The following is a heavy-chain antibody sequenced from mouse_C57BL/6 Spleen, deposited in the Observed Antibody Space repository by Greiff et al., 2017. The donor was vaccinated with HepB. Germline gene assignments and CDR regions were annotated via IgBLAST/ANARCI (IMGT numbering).Heavy chain of an antibody. CDR3: ARSHDYDNYYAMDY. CDR2: INPYNGDT. CDR1: GYSFTGYF. Sequence: EVQLQQSGPELVKPGDSVKISCKASGYSFTGYFMNWVMQSHGKSLEWIGRINPYNGDTFYNQKFKGKATLTVDKSSSTAHMELRSLTSEDSAVYYCARSHDYDNYYAMDYWGQGTSVTVSS. J-gene: IGHJ4*01. V-gene: IGHV1-20*01. D-gene: IGHD2-4*01.